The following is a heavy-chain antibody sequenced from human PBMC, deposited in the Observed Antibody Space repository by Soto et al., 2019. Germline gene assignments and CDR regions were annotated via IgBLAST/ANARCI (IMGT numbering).Heavy chain of an antibody. V-gene: IGHV1-46*01. CDR3: ARVRNTAMVFDY. D-gene: IGHD5-18*01. CDR2: INPSGGST. Sequence: ASLKVSCKASGYTFTSYYIHWVRQAPGQGLEWMGIINPSGGSTSYAQKFQGRVTMTRDTSTSTVYMELSSLRSDDTAVYYCARVRNTAMVFDYWGQGTLVTVSS. J-gene: IGHJ4*02. CDR1: GYTFTSYY.